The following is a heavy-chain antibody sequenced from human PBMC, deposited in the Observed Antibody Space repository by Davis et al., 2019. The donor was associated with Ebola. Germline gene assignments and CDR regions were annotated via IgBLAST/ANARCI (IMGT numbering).Heavy chain of an antibody. CDR1: GGSISSYY. J-gene: IGHJ4*02. CDR2: IYYSGST. CDR3: ARQTGLAAAGRGVDY. V-gene: IGHV4-59*08. Sequence: SETLSLTCTVSGGSISSYYWSWIRQPPGKGLEWIGYIYYSGSTNYNPSLKRRVTISVDTSKNQFSLKLSSVTATDTAVYYCARQTGLAAAGRGVDYWGQGTLVTVSS. D-gene: IGHD6-13*01.